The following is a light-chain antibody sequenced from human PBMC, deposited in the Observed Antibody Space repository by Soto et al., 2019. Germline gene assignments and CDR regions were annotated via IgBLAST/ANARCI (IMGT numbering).Light chain of an antibody. CDR3: QLYNNWPHT. Sequence: EIVMTQSPVTLSLSPGERATLSCRASQSVTSKLAWFQQKPGQAPRLLIYATSTRATGVPARFSGSGSGTEFTLTISSLQSEDFAVYSCQLYNNWPHTFGQGTKLEIK. CDR1: QSVTSK. V-gene: IGKV3-15*01. CDR2: ATS. J-gene: IGKJ2*01.